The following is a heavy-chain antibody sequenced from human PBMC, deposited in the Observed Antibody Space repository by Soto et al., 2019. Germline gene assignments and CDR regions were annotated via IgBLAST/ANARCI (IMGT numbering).Heavy chain of an antibody. D-gene: IGHD3-10*01. CDR2: ISGLNGNT. CDR3: ARDLFGEDGAGYFDY. Sequence: QVHLVQSGVEVKKPGASVKVSCKASGYSFSTYGISWVRQAPGQGLEWMGWISGLNGNTNYAPNLHSRVTMTTDTSTNTAYMERRSLGFDDTAMYYCARDLFGEDGAGYFDYWGQGTLVTVSS. CDR1: GYSFSTYG. V-gene: IGHV1-18*01. J-gene: IGHJ4*02.